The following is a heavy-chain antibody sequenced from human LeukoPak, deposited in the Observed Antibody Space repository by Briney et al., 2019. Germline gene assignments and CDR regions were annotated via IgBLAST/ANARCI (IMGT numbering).Heavy chain of an antibody. V-gene: IGHV3-21*01. D-gene: IGHD7-27*01. Sequence: PGGSLRLSCAASGFTVSSYSMNWVRQAPGKGLEWVSSISSSSYYIYYADSVKGRFTISRDNAKNSLYLQMNSLRAEDTAVYYYARDRTGEPDYWGQGTLVTVSS. J-gene: IGHJ4*02. CDR2: ISSSSYYI. CDR3: ARDRTGEPDY. CDR1: GFTVSSYS.